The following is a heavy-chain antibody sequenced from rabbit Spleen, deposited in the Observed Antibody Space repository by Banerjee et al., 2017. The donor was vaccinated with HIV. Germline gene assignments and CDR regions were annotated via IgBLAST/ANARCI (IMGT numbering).Heavy chain of an antibody. D-gene: IGHD4-1*01. CDR1: GLDFSGDSY. V-gene: IGHV1S40*01. CDR2: IDSGSSGDT. J-gene: IGHJ4*01. CDR3: ARETSSGWGIVSFYFSL. Sequence: QSLEESGGGLVKPGASLTLTCKASGLDFSGDSYDSYMCWVRQAPGKGLEWIACIDSGSSGDTYYASWAKGRFTISKTSSTTVTLQMTSLTAADTATYFCARETSSGWGIVSFYFSLWGPGTLVTVS.